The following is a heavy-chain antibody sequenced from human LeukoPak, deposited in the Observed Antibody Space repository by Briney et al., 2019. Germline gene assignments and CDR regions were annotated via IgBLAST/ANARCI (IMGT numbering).Heavy chain of an antibody. J-gene: IGHJ4*02. CDR3: AKARSLYYGFWSPDFDY. CDR1: GFTFDDYA. D-gene: IGHD3-3*01. Sequence: PGGSLRLSCAASGFTFDDYAMHWVRQAPGKGLEWVSLISGDGGSTYYADSVKGRFTISRDNSKNSLYLQMNSLRTEDTALYYCAKARSLYYGFWSPDFDYWGQGTLVTVSS. CDR2: ISGDGGST. V-gene: IGHV3-43*02.